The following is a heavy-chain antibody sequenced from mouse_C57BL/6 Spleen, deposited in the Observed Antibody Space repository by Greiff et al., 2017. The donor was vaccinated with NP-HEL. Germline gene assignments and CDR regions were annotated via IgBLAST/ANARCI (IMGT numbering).Heavy chain of an antibody. Sequence: QVQLQQSGAELVKPGASVKMSCKASGYTFTSYWITWVKQRPGQGLEWIGDIYPGSGSTNYNEKFKSKATLTVDTSSSTAYMQLSSLASEDSAVYYCASSPNRYYYGSGYFDVWGTGTTVTVSS. CDR1: GYTFTSYW. CDR2: IYPGSGST. CDR3: ASSPNRYYYGSGYFDV. V-gene: IGHV1-55*01. D-gene: IGHD1-1*01. J-gene: IGHJ1*03.